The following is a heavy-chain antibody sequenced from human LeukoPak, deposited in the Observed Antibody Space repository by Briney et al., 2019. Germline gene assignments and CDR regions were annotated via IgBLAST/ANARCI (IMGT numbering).Heavy chain of an antibody. CDR1: GLSLSTNGAG. V-gene: IGHV2-5*02. Sequence: SGPTLVNPTQTLTLTCTFSGLSLSTNGAGVGWIRQPPGKALQWLALIYWDDVKRYSPSLENRIAITKGTSDNQVVLTMTNVDPVDTGTYYCAHRTANYYGSGSYSPFDFWGQGTRVTVSS. D-gene: IGHD3-10*01. J-gene: IGHJ4*02. CDR2: IYWDDVK. CDR3: AHRTANYYGSGSYSPFDF.